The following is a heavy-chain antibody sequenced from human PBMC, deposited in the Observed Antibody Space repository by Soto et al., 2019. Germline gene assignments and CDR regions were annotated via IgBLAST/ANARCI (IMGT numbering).Heavy chain of an antibody. J-gene: IGHJ3*01. CDR2: AYYGGNT. CDR3: AKHLSAWLRMEAFDF. D-gene: IGHD5-12*01. Sequence: QVQLQESGPGLVKPSETLSLTCTVSGDSISSYYWSWIRQPPGKGLEWIGYAYYGGNTNYNPSLKSRVTISVDTSKSQFALKLNSVTGADTAVYYCAKHLSAWLRMEAFDFWGPGTMVTVSS. V-gene: IGHV4-59*08. CDR1: GDSISSYY.